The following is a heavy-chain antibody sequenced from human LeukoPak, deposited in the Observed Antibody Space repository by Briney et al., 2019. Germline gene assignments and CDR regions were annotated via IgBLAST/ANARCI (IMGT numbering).Heavy chain of an antibody. CDR2: IRNKANSYTT. V-gene: IGHV3-72*01. CDR1: GFTFSSYS. Sequence: GGSLRLSCAASGFTFSSYSMNWVRQAPGKGLEWVGRIRNKANSYTTEYAASVKGRFTISRDDSKNSLYLQMNSLKTEDTAVYYCARDGRSYGGWFDIWGQGTMVTVSS. CDR3: ARDGRSYGGWFDI. D-gene: IGHD4-23*01. J-gene: IGHJ3*02.